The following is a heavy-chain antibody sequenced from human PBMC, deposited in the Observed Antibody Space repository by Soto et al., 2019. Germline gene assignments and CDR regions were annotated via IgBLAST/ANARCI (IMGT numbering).Heavy chain of an antibody. CDR2: ISHDETYK. Sequence: QVQLVESGGGVVQPGRSLRLSCAASGFTFSIYGMHWVRQAPGKGLEWVAVISHDETYKDYADSVKGRFTISRDSSKNALYMQMDSLRAEDTAVYYCARGRDLVLDYWGQGTLVTVSS. CDR1: GFTFSIYG. CDR3: ARGRDLVLDY. V-gene: IGHV3-33*01. D-gene: IGHD2-15*01. J-gene: IGHJ4*02.